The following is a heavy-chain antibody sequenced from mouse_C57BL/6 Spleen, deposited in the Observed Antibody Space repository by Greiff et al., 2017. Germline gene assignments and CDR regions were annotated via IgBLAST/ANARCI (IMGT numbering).Heavy chain of an antibody. J-gene: IGHJ4*01. V-gene: IGHV1-64*01. CDR3: AGTSQYDRGSGYYAMDY. D-gene: IGHD2-14*01. CDR1: GYTFTDYG. Sequence: QVQLQQSGAGLVKPGASVKLSCKASGYTFTDYGMHWVQQRPGQGLEWIGLIHPDSGSTNYNEKFKGRATLTVDKSSSTAYMQLSSLTSEDSAVYYGAGTSQYDRGSGYYAMDYWGQGTAVTVSS. CDR2: IHPDSGST.